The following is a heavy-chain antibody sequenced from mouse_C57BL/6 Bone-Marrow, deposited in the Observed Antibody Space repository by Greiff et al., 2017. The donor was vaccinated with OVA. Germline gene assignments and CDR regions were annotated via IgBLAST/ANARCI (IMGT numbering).Heavy chain of an antibody. CDR3: ARRGGNYFDY. V-gene: IGHV1-55*01. Sequence: VQLQQSGAELVKPGASVKMSCKASGYTFTSYWITWVKQRPGQGLEWIGDIYPGSGSTNYNEKFKSKATLTVDTSSSTAYMQISSLTSEDSAVYLRARRGGNYFDYWGQGTTLTVSS. CDR2: IYPGSGST. J-gene: IGHJ2*01. CDR1: GYTFTSYW.